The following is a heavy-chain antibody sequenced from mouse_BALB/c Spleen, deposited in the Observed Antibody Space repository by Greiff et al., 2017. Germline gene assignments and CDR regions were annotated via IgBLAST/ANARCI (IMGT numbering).Heavy chain of an antibody. J-gene: IGHJ2*01. CDR2: ISDGGSYT. V-gene: IGHV5-4*02. CDR1: GFTFSDYY. Sequence: EVKLVESGGGLVKPGGSLKLSCAASGFTFSDYYMYWVRQTPEKRLEWVATISDGGSYTYYPDSVKGRFTISRDNAKNNLYLQMSSLKSEDTAMYYCARGGITTVVAVDYWGQGTTLTVSS. D-gene: IGHD1-1*01. CDR3: ARGGITTVVAVDY.